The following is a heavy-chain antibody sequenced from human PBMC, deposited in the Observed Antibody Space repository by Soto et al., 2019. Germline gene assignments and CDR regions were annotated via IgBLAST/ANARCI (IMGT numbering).Heavy chain of an antibody. J-gene: IGHJ4*02. D-gene: IGHD6-25*01. CDR3: ARDLAAGDH. V-gene: IGHV1-46*01. CDR1: GYTFTHCY. CDR2: INPPSGST. Sequence: QVQLVQSGAEVKKPGASVKLSCRTSGYTFTHCYIHWVRQAPGQGLERLAIINPPSGSTNYAQDFLGRVTLTMATSTTTVYMELSGLRAEDTAIFYCARDLAAGDHWGQGTLVTVSS.